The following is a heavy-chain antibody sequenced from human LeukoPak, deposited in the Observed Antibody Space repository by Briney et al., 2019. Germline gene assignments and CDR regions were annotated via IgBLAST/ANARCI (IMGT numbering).Heavy chain of an antibody. V-gene: IGHV1-8*01. CDR2: MNPNNGNT. CDR1: GYTFTSYD. J-gene: IGHJ4*02. CDR3: ARALTIFGVVSNY. Sequence: ASVKVSCKASGYTFTSYDINWVRQATGQGLEWMGWMNPNNGNTGYAQKFQGRVTITRNTSISTAYMELSSLRSEDTAVYYCARALTIFGVVSNYWGQGTLVTVSS. D-gene: IGHD3-3*01.